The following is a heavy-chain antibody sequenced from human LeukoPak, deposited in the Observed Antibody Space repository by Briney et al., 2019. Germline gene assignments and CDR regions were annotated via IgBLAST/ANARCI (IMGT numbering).Heavy chain of an antibody. J-gene: IGHJ4*02. D-gene: IGHD1-26*01. CDR1: GYTFTGYD. Sequence: GASVKVSCKASGYTFTGYDINWVRQATGQGLEWMGWMNPNTGDTGHAQKFQGRVTMTRNTSIDTAYMELSGLRSEDTAVYYCTRGALSGSSRDYWGQATLVTVSS. V-gene: IGHV1-8*01. CDR3: TRGALSGSSRDY. CDR2: MNPNTGDT.